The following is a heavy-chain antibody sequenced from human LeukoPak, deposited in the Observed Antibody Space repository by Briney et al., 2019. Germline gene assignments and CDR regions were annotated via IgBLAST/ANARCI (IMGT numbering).Heavy chain of an antibody. Sequence: VASVKVSCKASGYTFTSYDINWVRQATGQGLEWMGWMNPNSGNTGYAQKFQGRVTMTRNTSISTAYMELSSLRSEDTAVYYCARGPPMTMVVTIGRFDPWGQGTLVTVSS. V-gene: IGHV1-8*01. J-gene: IGHJ5*02. CDR3: ARGPPMTMVVTIGRFDP. D-gene: IGHD4/OR15-4a*01. CDR1: GYTFTSYD. CDR2: MNPNSGNT.